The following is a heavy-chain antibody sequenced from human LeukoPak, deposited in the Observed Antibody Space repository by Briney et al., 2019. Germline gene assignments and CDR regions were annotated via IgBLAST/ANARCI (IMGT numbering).Heavy chain of an antibody. CDR1: GLTFSSHP. J-gene: IGHJ4*02. CDR3: AKVVVVPAATTKTYYFDF. D-gene: IGHD2-2*01. Sequence: GGSLRLSCAASGLTFSSHPMTWVRQAPGKGLEWVSGISVTAGSTYYADSVKGRFTIFRDNSKNSLYLQMNSLRAEDTAVYYCAKVVVVPAATTKTYYFDFWVQGTLVTVSS. V-gene: IGHV3-23*01. CDR2: ISVTAGST.